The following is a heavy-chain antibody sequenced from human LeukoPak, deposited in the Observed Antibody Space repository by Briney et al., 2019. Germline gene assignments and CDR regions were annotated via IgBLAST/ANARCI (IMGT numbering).Heavy chain of an antibody. Sequence: SETLSLTCAVYGGSFSGYYWSWIRQPPGKGLEWIGEINHSGSTNYNLSLKSRVTISVDTSKNQFSLKLSSVTAADTAVYYCARVNVDTAMAHFDYWGQGTLVTVSS. CDR1: GGSFSGYY. J-gene: IGHJ4*02. D-gene: IGHD5-18*01. V-gene: IGHV4-34*01. CDR2: INHSGST. CDR3: ARVNVDTAMAHFDY.